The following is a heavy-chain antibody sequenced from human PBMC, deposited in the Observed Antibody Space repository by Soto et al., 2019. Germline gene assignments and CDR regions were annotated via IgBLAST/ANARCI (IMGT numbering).Heavy chain of an antibody. V-gene: IGHV4-39*01. CDR3: ARHVGYYDFWSGYSFNWFDP. CDR1: GGSISSSSYY. CDR2: IYYSGST. Sequence: QLQLQESGPGLVKPSETLSLTCTVSGGSISSSSYYWGWIRQPPGKGLEWIGSIYYSGSTYYNPSLKSRVTFSVDTSKNQFSLKLSSVTAADTAVYYCARHVGYYDFWSGYSFNWFDPWGQGTLVTVSS. J-gene: IGHJ5*02. D-gene: IGHD3-3*01.